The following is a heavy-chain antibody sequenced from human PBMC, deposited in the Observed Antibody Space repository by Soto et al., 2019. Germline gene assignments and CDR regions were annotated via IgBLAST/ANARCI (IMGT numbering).Heavy chain of an antibody. D-gene: IGHD3-3*01. V-gene: IGHV1-18*01. Sequence: QVQLVQSGAEVKKPGASVKVSCKASGYTFTSYGISWVRQAPGQGLEWMGWISAYNGNTNYAQKLQGRVTMTTDTATSTAYMELRSLRSDDTAVYYCAREPPAYYDFWSGYLYYYGMDVWGQGTTVTVSS. CDR3: AREPPAYYDFWSGYLYYYGMDV. J-gene: IGHJ6*02. CDR2: ISAYNGNT. CDR1: GYTFTSYG.